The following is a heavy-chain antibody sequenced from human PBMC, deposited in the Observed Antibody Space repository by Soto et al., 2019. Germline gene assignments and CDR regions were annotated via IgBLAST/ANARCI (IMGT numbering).Heavy chain of an antibody. CDR1: GFTFSSYW. J-gene: IGHJ4*02. CDR2: IKQDGSEK. Sequence: EVQLVESGGGLVQPGESLRLSCAASGFTFSSYWMTWVRQAPGKGLEWVANIKQDGSEKYYVDSVRGRFTMSRDNAKNSLYLQMNGLRAEDTAVYYGARVVGATQMDFYSWGQGTLVTVSS. D-gene: IGHD1-26*01. CDR3: ARVVGATQMDFYS. V-gene: IGHV3-7*01.